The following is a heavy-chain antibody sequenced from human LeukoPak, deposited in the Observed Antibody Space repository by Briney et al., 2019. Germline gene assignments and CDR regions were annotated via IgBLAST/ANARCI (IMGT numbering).Heavy chain of an antibody. V-gene: IGHV1-58*02. D-gene: IGHD3-22*01. J-gene: IGHJ3*02. CDR1: GLTFTSSA. CDR3: AAAYDSSDDAFDI. Sequence: SVKVSCKASGLTFTSSAMQWVRQARGQRLEWIGWIVVGSGNTNYAQKFQERVTITRDMSTSTAYMELSSLRSEDTAVYYCAAAYDSSDDAFDIWGQGTMVTVSS. CDR2: IVVGSGNT.